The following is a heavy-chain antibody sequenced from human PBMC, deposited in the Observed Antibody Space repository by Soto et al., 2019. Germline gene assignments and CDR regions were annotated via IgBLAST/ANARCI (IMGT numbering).Heavy chain of an antibody. CDR2: VYDTWST. CDR3: VSQGIGFLHGLVDV. Sequence: QVQVQQSGPGLVKPSETLSLTCTVSSGPSKSHNWGWIRQPPGRGLEWIGYVYDTWSTSYNPSLKGPVPVSAATATNRISLTLRSVTAAETAVDSCVSQGIGFLHGLVDVWGQGTTVIVSS. J-gene: IGHJ6*01. V-gene: IGHV4-59*08. D-gene: IGHD3-10*01. CDR1: SGPSKSHN.